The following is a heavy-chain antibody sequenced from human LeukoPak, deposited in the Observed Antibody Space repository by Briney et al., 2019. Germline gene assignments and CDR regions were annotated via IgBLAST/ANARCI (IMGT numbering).Heavy chain of an antibody. Sequence: HGESLKISCKGSGYTFPSYWIAWVRQMPGKGLEWMGVIYVGGSDTRYSPSFQGQVTISADKSISTAYLQWGSLKASDTAMYYCARLGYCSGGTCYKSYFDYWAQGTLVTVSP. CDR3: ARLGYCSGGTCYKSYFDY. CDR1: GYTFPSYW. D-gene: IGHD2-15*01. V-gene: IGHV5-51*01. CDR2: IYVGGSDT. J-gene: IGHJ4*02.